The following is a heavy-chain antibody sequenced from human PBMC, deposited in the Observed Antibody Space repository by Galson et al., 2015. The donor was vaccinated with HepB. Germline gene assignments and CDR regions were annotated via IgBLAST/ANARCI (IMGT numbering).Heavy chain of an antibody. CDR3: ARGALVAVVDATQNNWFAP. CDR1: GYNFPTYS. V-gene: IGHV1-18*01. J-gene: IGHJ5*02. Sequence: SVKVSCKAPGYNFPTYSITWVRQAPGQGLEWMGWINAYNQHTNYAQHLQGRVTMTTDTSTSTAYMELRSLRSDDTAVYYCARGALVAVVDATQNNWFAPWGQGTLITVSS. CDR2: INAYNQHT. D-gene: IGHD2-15*01.